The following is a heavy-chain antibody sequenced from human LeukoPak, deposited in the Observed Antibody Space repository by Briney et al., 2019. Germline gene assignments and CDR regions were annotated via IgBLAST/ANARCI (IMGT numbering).Heavy chain of an antibody. CDR1: GFTFSSYA. CDR3: ARGRGYLMTDPEY. CDR2: ISGSGGST. V-gene: IGHV3-23*01. Sequence: GGSLRLSCAASGFTFSSYAMSWVRQAPGKGLEWLSAISGSGGSTYYADSVKGRFTISRDNSKNTLYLQMSSLRVEDTAVYFCARGRGYLMTDPEYWGQGTLVTVSS. D-gene: IGHD2-21*02. J-gene: IGHJ4*02.